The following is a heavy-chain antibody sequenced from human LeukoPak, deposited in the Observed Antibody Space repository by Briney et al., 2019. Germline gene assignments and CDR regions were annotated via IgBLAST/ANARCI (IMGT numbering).Heavy chain of an antibody. J-gene: IGHJ4*02. V-gene: IGHV3-30-3*01. CDR2: ISYDGSNK. CDR3: AREDVVVPAYYFDY. CDR1: RFTFSCYA. D-gene: IGHD2-2*01. Sequence: GGSLRLSCAASRFTFSCYAMHWVRQAPGKGLEWVAIISYDGSNKYYADSVKGRFTISRDNSKNTLYLQMNSLRTEDTAVYYCAREDVVVPAYYFDYWGQGTLVTVSS.